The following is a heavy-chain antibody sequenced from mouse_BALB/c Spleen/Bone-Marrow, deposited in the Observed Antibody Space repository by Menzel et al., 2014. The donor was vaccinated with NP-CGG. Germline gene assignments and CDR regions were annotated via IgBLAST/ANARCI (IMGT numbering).Heavy chain of an antibody. V-gene: IGHV7-3*02. CDR1: GFTFTDYY. J-gene: IGHJ4*01. CDR3: ARDDYYAMDY. CDR2: IRNKANGYTT. Sequence: EVKLVESGGGLVQPGGSLRLSCATSGFTFTDYYMSWVRQPPGKALEWLGFIRNKANGYTTEYSASVKGRFTISRDNSQSILYLQMSTLRAEDSATYYCARDDYYAMDYWGQGTSVTVSS.